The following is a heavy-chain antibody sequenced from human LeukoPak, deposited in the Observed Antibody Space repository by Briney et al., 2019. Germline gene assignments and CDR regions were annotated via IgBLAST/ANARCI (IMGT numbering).Heavy chain of an antibody. J-gene: IGHJ4*02. CDR1: GFTFSSYW. CDR2: INGDGSST. V-gene: IGHV3-74*01. Sequence: PGGALRLSCAASGFTFSSYWMHWVRHAPGKGLVWVSRINGDGSSTSYADSVKGRFTISRDNAKNTVYLQMDSLRAEDTAVYYCAGGFDYWGQGTLVTVSS. CDR3: AGGFDY.